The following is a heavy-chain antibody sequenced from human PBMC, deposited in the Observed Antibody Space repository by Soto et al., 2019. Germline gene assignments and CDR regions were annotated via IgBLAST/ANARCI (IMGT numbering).Heavy chain of an antibody. V-gene: IGHV3-73*01. D-gene: IGHD6-6*01. Sequence: PGGSLRLSCAASGFTFSGSAMHWVRQASGKGLEWVGRIRSKANSYATAYAASVKGRFTISRDDSKNTAYLQMNSLKTEDTAVYYCTRSLEYSSSSLDYWGQGTLVTVSS. CDR1: GFTFSGSA. CDR3: TRSLEYSSSSLDY. J-gene: IGHJ4*02. CDR2: IRSKANSYAT.